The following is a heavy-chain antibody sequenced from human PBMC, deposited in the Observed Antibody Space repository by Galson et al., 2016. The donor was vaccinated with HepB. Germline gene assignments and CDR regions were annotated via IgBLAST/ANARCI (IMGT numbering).Heavy chain of an antibody. CDR1: GFNVSSNY. V-gene: IGHV3-66*02. CDR2: INAGGST. D-gene: IGHD3-3*01. Sequence: SLRLSCAASGFNVSSNYMNWVRQAPGKGLVWVSVINAGGSTYYADSVKGRFTISRDSSKNTLYFQMNSLRAEDTAMYYCARGVPYYDFWSGKPFDYWGQGTLVTVSS. J-gene: IGHJ4*02. CDR3: ARGVPYYDFWSGKPFDY.